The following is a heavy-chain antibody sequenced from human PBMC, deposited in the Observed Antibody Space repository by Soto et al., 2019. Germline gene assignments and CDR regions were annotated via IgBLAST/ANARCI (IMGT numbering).Heavy chain of an antibody. CDR2: IDHSGTT. D-gene: IGHD2-21*02. CDR1: GGSISSDDW. Sequence: QVQLQESGPGLVKPSGTLSLTCAVSGGSISSDDWWTWVRQTPGKGLEWIGEIDHSGTTNYNPSLMSRVTLAVDKARSQGSLRLDTVTAADTAVYYCARSDCYGVCRSKWLDPWCQGILVTVSS. V-gene: IGHV4-4*02. CDR3: ARSDCYGVCRSKWLDP. J-gene: IGHJ5*02.